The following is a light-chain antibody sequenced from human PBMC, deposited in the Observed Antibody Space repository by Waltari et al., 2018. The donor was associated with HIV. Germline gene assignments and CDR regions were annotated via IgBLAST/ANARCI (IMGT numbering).Light chain of an antibody. J-gene: IGLJ2*01. V-gene: IGLV1-51*01. CDR2: DNT. CDR1: SPNIGSNR. CDR3: GTWDSSLSAVL. Sequence: QSVLTQPPSVSAAPGQKVTISCSGSSPNIGSNRVFWYQQLPGTAPKLLIYDNTKRPSGIPDRFAGAKSGTVATLGITGRQTGDEADYYCGTWDSSLSAVLFGGGTKLTVL.